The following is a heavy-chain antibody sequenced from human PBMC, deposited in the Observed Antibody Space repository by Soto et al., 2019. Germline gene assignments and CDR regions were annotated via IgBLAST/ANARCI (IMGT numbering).Heavy chain of an antibody. CDR2: ISGSGGST. J-gene: IGHJ6*02. CDR1: GFTFSSYA. Sequence: PGGSLRLSCAASGFTFSSYAMSWVRQAPGKGLEWVSAISGSGGSTYYADSVKGRLTISRDNSKNTLYLQMNSLRAEDTAVYYCAKVYSSGYYYYGMDVWGQGTTVTVSS. CDR3: AKVYSSGYYYYGMDV. D-gene: IGHD6-19*01. V-gene: IGHV3-23*01.